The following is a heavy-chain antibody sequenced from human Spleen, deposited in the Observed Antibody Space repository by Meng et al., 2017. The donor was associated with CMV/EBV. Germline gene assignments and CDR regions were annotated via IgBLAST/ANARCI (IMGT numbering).Heavy chain of an antibody. D-gene: IGHD3-3*01. CDR3: TTGGITTPPV. CDR2: IRSKVNNYAT. J-gene: IGHJ6*02. V-gene: IGHV3-73*01. Sequence: CAASGFTFSGSAMNWVRQASGKGLEWVGRIRSKVNNYATAYAASVKGRFTISRDDSKNRAYLQMNSLKTDDTAVYYCTTGGITTPPVWGQGTTVTVSS. CDR1: GFTFSGSA.